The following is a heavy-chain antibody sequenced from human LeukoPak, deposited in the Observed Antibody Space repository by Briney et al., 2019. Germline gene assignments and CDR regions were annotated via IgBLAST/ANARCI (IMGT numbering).Heavy chain of an antibody. Sequence: GESLNISCEGAGYTFSNYWSGWVRQMPGKGLEWMGVIYPGDSRTRYNPSFQGQVTISADTSINTAYLQWKSLNASDTDITYCACRELTSPSSGPWGQGTLVTVSS. CDR3: ACRELTSPSSGP. CDR2: IYPGDSRT. V-gene: IGHV5-51*01. CDR1: GYTFSNYW. D-gene: IGHD2-2*01. J-gene: IGHJ5*02.